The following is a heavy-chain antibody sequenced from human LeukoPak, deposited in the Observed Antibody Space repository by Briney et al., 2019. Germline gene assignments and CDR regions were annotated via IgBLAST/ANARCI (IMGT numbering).Heavy chain of an antibody. D-gene: IGHD3-9*01. CDR1: GFTFSSYE. CDR2: ISSSGSTI. Sequence: PGGSLRLSCAASGFTFSSYEMNWVRQAPGKGLEWVSYISSSGSTIYYADSVKGRFTISRDNAKNSLYLQMNSLRAEDTAVYYCARGRCDIFGSAFDYWGQGTLVTVSS. CDR3: ARGRCDIFGSAFDY. J-gene: IGHJ4*02. V-gene: IGHV3-48*03.